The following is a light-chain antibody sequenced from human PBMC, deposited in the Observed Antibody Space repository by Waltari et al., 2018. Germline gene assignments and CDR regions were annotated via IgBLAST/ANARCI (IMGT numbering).Light chain of an antibody. CDR1: QNINGN. Sequence: TVMTQSPPTLPVSPGESDTLSCTASQNINGNLAWYQQHLGQAPRLLIYGASSRTTGIPARFGGSGSGTDFTLTISRVQSEDFASYYCQQYDKWPFTFGQGTKVDIK. V-gene: IGKV3-15*01. J-gene: IGKJ2*01. CDR3: QQYDKWPFT. CDR2: GAS.